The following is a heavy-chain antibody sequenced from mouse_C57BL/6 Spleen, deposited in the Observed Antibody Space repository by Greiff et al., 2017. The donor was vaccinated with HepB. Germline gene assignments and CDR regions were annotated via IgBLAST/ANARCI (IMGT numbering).Heavy chain of an antibody. V-gene: IGHV1-81*01. J-gene: IGHJ2*01. CDR1: GYTFTSYG. CDR2: IYPRSGNT. Sequence: QVQLKESGAELARPGASVKLSCKASGYTFTSYGISWVKQRTGRGLEWIGEIYPRSGNTYYNEKLKGKAKLTADKSSGTAYMELRSLTSEDSAVYFCARDRYWGQGTTLTVSS. CDR3: ARDRY.